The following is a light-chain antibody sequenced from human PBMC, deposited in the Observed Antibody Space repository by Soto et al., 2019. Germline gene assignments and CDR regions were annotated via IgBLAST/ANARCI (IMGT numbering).Light chain of an antibody. Sequence: SYELTQPPSVSVAPGKTARITCGGNNIGSKSVHWYQQRPGQAPVLVIYYDTDRPSGIPERCSGSNSGNTATLTISSVEAGEEADYYCQVWDNSSDQFVFGTGTKLTVL. CDR2: YDT. V-gene: IGLV3-21*04. J-gene: IGLJ1*01. CDR3: QVWDNSSDQFV. CDR1: NIGSKS.